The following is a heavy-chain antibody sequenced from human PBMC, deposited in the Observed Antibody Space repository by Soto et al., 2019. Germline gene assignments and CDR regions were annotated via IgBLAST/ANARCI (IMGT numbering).Heavy chain of an antibody. V-gene: IGHV1-18*04. CDR1: GYTFSNYG. CDR3: TRDSWFRLTLCFDY. D-gene: IGHD3-10*01. J-gene: IGHJ4*02. Sequence: QVQLVQSGAEVKKPGASVKVSCKASGYTFSNYGISWVRQAPGQGLEWMGWISVYNRKNKYAQKLQGRVTMTTDTSTGTAYMELRSLTYDDTAVYYCTRDSWFRLTLCFDYWGQGTLVTVSS. CDR2: ISVYNRKN.